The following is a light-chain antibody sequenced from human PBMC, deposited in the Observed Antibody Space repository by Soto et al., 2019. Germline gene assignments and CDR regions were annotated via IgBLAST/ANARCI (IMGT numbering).Light chain of an antibody. Sequence: EIVMTQSPATLSVSPGERATLSCRASQSLSFNLAWYQQKPGQAPRLLIYGASTRATGIPARFSGSGSGTEFTLSINSLQSEDFAVYYCQQYNNWPRTFGQGTKVDIK. CDR2: GAS. V-gene: IGKV3-15*01. CDR1: QSLSFN. J-gene: IGKJ1*01. CDR3: QQYNNWPRT.